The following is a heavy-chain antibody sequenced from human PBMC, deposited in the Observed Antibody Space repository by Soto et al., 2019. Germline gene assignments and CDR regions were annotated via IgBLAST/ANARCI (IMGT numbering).Heavy chain of an antibody. CDR1: GFTFSSYA. CDR3: AGQLYYYDSSGYPHYFDY. J-gene: IGHJ4*02. D-gene: IGHD3-22*01. V-gene: IGHV3-23*01. Sequence: SLRLPCAASGFTFSSYAMSWVRQAPGKGLEWVSAISGSGGSTYYADSVKGRFTISRDNSKNTLYLQMNSLRAADTAVYYCAGQLYYYDSSGYPHYFDYWGQGTLVTAPQ. CDR2: ISGSGGST.